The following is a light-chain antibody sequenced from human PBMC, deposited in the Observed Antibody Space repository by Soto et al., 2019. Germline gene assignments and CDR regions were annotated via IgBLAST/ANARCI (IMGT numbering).Light chain of an antibody. CDR3: SSYTCSSTYF. J-gene: IGLJ1*01. CDR1: SSDVGGYDY. V-gene: IGLV2-14*03. Sequence: QSALTQPASVSGSPGQSIAISCTGTSSDVGGYDYVSWYQQHPGKAPKLMIYDVSNRPSGVSNRFSGSKSDNTASLTISGLQAEDEADYYCSSYTCSSTYFFGTGTKVTVL. CDR2: DVS.